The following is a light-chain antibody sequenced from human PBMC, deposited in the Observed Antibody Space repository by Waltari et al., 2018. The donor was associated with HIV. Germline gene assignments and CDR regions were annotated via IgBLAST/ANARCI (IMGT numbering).Light chain of an antibody. CDR2: EVS. V-gene: IGLV2-14*01. J-gene: IGLJ2*01. CDR1: SSDVGGYNY. CDR3: SSYTSSSTPYVV. Sequence: QSALTQPASVSGSPGQAITISCHGTSSDVGGYNYVSWYQQHPGKAPKLMIYEVSNRPSGVSNRFSGSKSGNTASLTISGLQAEDEADYYCSSYTSSSTPYVVFGGGTKLTVL.